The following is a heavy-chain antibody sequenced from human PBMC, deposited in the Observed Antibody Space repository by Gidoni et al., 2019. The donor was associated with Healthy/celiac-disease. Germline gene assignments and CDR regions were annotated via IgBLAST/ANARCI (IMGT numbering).Heavy chain of an antibody. CDR1: GLPFSSYA. Sequence: EVQLLESGGGLVQPGGSLRLSCAASGLPFSSYAMSWVRQAPGKGLEWGSASSGSDGSTYYADSVKGRFTISRDNSKNTLYLQMNSLRAEDTAVYYCAKGASVLTFGVVIIPDDYWGQGTLVTVSS. V-gene: IGHV3-23*01. J-gene: IGHJ4*02. CDR2: SSGSDGST. CDR3: AKGASVLTFGVVIIPDDY. D-gene: IGHD3-3*01.